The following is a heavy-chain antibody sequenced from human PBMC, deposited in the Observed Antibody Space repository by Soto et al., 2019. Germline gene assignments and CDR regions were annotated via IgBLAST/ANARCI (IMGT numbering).Heavy chain of an antibody. CDR1: GDSVSSNSAA. D-gene: IGHD5-12*01. J-gene: IGHJ6*02. V-gene: IGHV6-1*01. CDR3: ARDIGSGYDYYYYGMDV. Sequence: QSQTLSLTCAISGDSVSSNSAAWNWIRQSPSRGLEWLGRTYYRSKWYNDYAVSVKSRITINPDTSKNQFSLQLNSVTPEDTAVYYCARDIGSGYDYYYYGMDVWGQGTTVTVSS. CDR2: TYYRSKWYN.